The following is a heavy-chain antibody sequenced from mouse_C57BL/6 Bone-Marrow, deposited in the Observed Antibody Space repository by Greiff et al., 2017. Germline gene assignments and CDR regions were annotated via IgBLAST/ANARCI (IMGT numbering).Heavy chain of an antibody. J-gene: IGHJ4*01. CDR1: GYTFTSYW. V-gene: IGHV1-72*01. CDR2: IDPNSGGT. Sequence: QVQLQQSGAELVRPGASVKLSCTASGYTFTSYWMPWVKQRPGPGLEWIGRIDPNSGGTKYNEKFKSKATLTVDKPSSTAYMQLSSLTSEDSAVYYCAREGYLLDYWGQGTSVTVSS. D-gene: IGHD1-1*01. CDR3: AREGYLLDY.